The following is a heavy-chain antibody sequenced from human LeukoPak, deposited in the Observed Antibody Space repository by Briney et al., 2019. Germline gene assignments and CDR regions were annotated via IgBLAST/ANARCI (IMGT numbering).Heavy chain of an antibody. CDR3: ICLTDPFDY. J-gene: IGHJ4*02. Sequence: GGSLRLSCTGSGFTFGAHSMAWVRQAPGKGPEWVGFIRGKAYGGATGYTASVKGRFTISRDDSKSIVYLQMNSLRTEDTAVYYCICLTDPFDYWGQGGLVTVSS. CDR2: IRGKAYGGAT. CDR1: GFTFGAHS. V-gene: IGHV3-49*04.